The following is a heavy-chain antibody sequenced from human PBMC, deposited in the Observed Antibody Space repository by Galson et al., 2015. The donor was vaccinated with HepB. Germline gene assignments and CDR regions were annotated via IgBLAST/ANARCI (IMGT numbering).Heavy chain of an antibody. CDR1: GFTFSSYS. J-gene: IGHJ3*02. D-gene: IGHD1-1*01. V-gene: IGHV3-21*01. Sequence: SLRLSCAASGFTFSSYSMNWVRQAPGKGLEWVSSISSSSSYIYYADSVKGRFTISRDNAKNSLYLQMNSLRAEDTAVYYCARDWSHDSAFDIWGQGTMVTVSS. CDR2: ISSSSSYI. CDR3: ARDWSHDSAFDI.